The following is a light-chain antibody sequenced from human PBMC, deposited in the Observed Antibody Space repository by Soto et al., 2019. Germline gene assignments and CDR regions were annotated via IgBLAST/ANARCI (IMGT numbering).Light chain of an antibody. CDR1: SSDVGYYDY. CDR2: EVT. CDR3: SSYAGSNNFV. V-gene: IGLV2-8*01. J-gene: IGLJ1*01. Sequence: QSVLTQPPSASGFPGQSVTISCTGTSSDVGYYDYVSWYQQHPGKAPKLVIYEVTKRPSGVPDRVSASNSGNTASLTVSGLRAEDEADYYCSSYAGSNNFVFGSGTKLTVL.